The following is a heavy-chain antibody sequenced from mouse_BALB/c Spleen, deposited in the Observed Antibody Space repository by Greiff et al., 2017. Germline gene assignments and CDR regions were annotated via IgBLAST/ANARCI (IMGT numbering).Heavy chain of an antibody. Sequence: VQLQQSGAELVKPGASVKLSCTASGFNIKDTYMHWVKQRPEQGLEWIGRIDPANGNTKYDPKFQGKATITADTSSNTAYLQLSSLTSEDTAVYYCARVSGYGNSYAMDYWGQGTSVTVSS. CDR1: GFNIKDTY. J-gene: IGHJ4*01. D-gene: IGHD2-1*01. V-gene: IGHV14-3*02. CDR3: ARVSGYGNSYAMDY. CDR2: IDPANGNT.